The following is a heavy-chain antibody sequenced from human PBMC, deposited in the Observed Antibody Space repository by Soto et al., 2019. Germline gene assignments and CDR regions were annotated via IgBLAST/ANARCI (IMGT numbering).Heavy chain of an antibody. CDR1: GGSISSYY. V-gene: IGHV4-59*12. CDR2: IYYSWRT. Sequence: SETLSLTCTVSGGSISSYYWSWIRQPPGKGLEWIGYIYYSWRTNYNPSLKSGVTISVDTSKNQFSLNLSSVTAADTAVYFCARYRISGSWSKFDYWGQGTLVTVSS. CDR3: ARYRISGSWSKFDY. D-gene: IGHD6-13*01. J-gene: IGHJ4*02.